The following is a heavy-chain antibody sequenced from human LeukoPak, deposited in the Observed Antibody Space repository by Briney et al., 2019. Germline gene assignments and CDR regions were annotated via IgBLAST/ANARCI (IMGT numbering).Heavy chain of an antibody. V-gene: IGHV3-30*02. CDR3: ARQIGVSIDY. CDR2: IRYDGSNK. J-gene: IGHJ4*02. Sequence: PGGSLRLSCAASGFTFSSYGMHWVRQAPGKGLEWVAFIRYDGSNKYYADSVKGRFTISRDNSKNTLYLHMSSLRPEDTAVYCCARQIGVSIDYWGQGTLVTVSS. CDR1: GFTFSSYG. D-gene: IGHD5/OR15-5a*01.